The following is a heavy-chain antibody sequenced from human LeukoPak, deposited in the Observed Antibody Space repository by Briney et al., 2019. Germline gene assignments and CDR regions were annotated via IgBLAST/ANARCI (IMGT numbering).Heavy chain of an antibody. V-gene: IGHV4-34*01. Sequence: SETLSLTCAVYGGSFSGYYWSWIRQPPGKGLEWSGEINHSGSTNYNPSLKSRVTISVDTSKNQFSLKLSSVTAADTAVYYCARGPGLGYCSSTSCYTAVVYWGQGTLVTVSS. J-gene: IGHJ4*02. CDR3: ARGPGLGYCSSTSCYTAVVY. CDR2: INHSGST. D-gene: IGHD2-2*02. CDR1: GGSFSGYY.